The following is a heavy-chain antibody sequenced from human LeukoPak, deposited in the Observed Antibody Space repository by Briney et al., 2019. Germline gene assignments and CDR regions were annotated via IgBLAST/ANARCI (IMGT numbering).Heavy chain of an antibody. CDR2: IYYSGST. V-gene: IGHV4-59*01. Sequence: SETLSLTCTVSVGSITIYYCSGIPDPPGEGREGIGDIYYSGSTNYNPSLKSRVTISVDTSTNQFSLKLSSVTAADTAVYYCARDRERSAGKPQYYFDYWGQGTLVTVSS. J-gene: IGHJ4*02. D-gene: IGHD6-19*01. CDR3: ARDRERSAGKPQYYFDY. CDR1: VGSITIYY.